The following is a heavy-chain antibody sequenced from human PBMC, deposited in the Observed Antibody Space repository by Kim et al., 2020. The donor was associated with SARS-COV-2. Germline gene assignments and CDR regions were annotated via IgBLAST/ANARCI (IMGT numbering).Heavy chain of an antibody. D-gene: IGHD7-27*01. V-gene: IGHV3-13*01. Sequence: GGSLRLSCAASGFTFSSYDMHWVRQATGKGLEWVSAIGTAGDTYYPGSVKGRFTISRENAKNSLYLQMNSLRAGDTAVYYCARAAHLGPGYYYYGMDVWGQGTTVTVSS. CDR2: IGTAGDT. J-gene: IGHJ6*02. CDR3: ARAAHLGPGYYYYGMDV. CDR1: GFTFSSYD.